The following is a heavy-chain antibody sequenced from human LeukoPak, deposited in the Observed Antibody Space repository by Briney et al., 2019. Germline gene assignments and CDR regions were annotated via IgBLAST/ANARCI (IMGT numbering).Heavy chain of an antibody. CDR2: FDPEDSET. CDR3: ATEANGVLDLEYFQH. V-gene: IGHV1-24*01. CDR1: GYTLTELS. Sequence: ASVKVSCKVSGYTLTELSMHWVRQAPGKGLEWMGGFDPEDSETIYAQKFQGRVTMTEDTSTDTAYMELSSLRSEDTAVYYCATEANGVLDLEYFQHWGQGTLVTVSS. J-gene: IGHJ1*01. D-gene: IGHD2-8*01.